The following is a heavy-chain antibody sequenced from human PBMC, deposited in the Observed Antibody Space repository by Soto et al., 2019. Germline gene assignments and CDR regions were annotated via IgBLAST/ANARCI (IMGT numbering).Heavy chain of an antibody. CDR2: ISSSSSTI. D-gene: IGHD3-3*01. CDR1: GFTFSSNS. CDR3: ARVIWSGHLTSDL. V-gene: IGHV3-48*02. Sequence: EVQVVESGGGLVQPGGSLRLSCAASGFTFSSNSMNWVRQAPGKGLEWISYISSSSSTIYADSVKGRFTIARDNAKNSLYLQMNSLRDEETAVYYCARVIWSGHLTSDLWGQGTLVNVSS. J-gene: IGHJ5*02.